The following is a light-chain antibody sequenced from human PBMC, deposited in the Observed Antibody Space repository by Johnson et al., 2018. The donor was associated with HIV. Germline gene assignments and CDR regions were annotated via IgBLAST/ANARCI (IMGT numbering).Light chain of an antibody. J-gene: IGLJ1*01. Sequence: QSVLTQPPSVSAAPGQKVTISCSGSTYNIGNNYVSWYQQLPGTAPKLLIYEKNKRPSGIPDRFSGSKSDTSATLGITGLQTGDEAEYYCGTWDTSLSVYVFGTGTKVTVL. CDR3: GTWDTSLSVYV. CDR2: EKN. CDR1: TYNIGNNY. V-gene: IGLV1-51*02.